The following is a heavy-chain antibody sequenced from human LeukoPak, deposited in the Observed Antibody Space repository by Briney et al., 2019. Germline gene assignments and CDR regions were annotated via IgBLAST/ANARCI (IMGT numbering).Heavy chain of an antibody. Sequence: GGSLRLSCAASGFTFSNYGIHWVRQAPGRGLEWVALISYDGSNKYYADSVKGRFTISRDNSKNTLFLQMNSLRAEDTAVYYCANGNYYGSGSYPDYWGQGTLVTVSS. J-gene: IGHJ4*02. D-gene: IGHD3-10*01. CDR1: GFTFSNYG. CDR2: ISYDGSNK. V-gene: IGHV3-30*18. CDR3: ANGNYYGSGSYPDY.